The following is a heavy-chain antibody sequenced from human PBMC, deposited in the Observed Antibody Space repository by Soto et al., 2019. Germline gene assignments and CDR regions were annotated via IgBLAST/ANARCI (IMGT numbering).Heavy chain of an antibody. J-gene: IGHJ4*02. Sequence: GGSLRLSCAASGFTFSNVWLSWVRQGPGKGLEWLGRIKSRTENETTDYASPARGRFIISRDDSKNMLYLQMNSLRAEDTAVYYCAKTRGYPYYFDYWGQGTLVTVSS. CDR1: GFTFSNVW. CDR2: IKSRTENETT. D-gene: IGHD5-12*01. V-gene: IGHV3-15*01. CDR3: AKTRGYPYYFDY.